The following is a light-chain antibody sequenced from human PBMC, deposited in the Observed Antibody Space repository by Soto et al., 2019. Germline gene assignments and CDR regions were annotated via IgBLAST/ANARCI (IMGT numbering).Light chain of an antibody. CDR2: EVY. V-gene: IGLV2-8*01. CDR1: ASDIGAYNF. Sequence: QSVLTQPPSASGSPGQSATISCTGAASDIGAYNFVSWYQQYPGKALKLMIYEVYKRPSGVPDRFSGSKSGNTASLTVSGLQPEDEAEYYCTAFAGSEKLIFGGGTNLTVL. J-gene: IGLJ2*01. CDR3: TAFAGSEKLI.